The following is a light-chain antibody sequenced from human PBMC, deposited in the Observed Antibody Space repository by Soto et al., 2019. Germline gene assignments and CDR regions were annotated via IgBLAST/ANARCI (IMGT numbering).Light chain of an antibody. Sequence: QSVLTQPASVSGSPGQSITISCTGTSSDVGGNHVSWYQHHPGKAPRLIVYDVSNRPSGISNRFSGSKSDNTASLTISGLQADDEADYYCSSHTRSGRYVFGTGTKVTVL. CDR2: DVS. V-gene: IGLV2-14*03. J-gene: IGLJ1*01. CDR3: SSHTRSGRYV. CDR1: SSDVGGNH.